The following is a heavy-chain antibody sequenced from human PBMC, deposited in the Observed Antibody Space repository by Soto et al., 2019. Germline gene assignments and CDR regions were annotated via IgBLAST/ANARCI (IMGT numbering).Heavy chain of an antibody. CDR3: ASRVMVRGVIFNSGMDV. CDR1: GGTFSSYA. CDR2: IIPIFGTA. V-gene: IGHV1-69*13. J-gene: IGHJ6*02. Sequence: SVKVSCKASGGTFSSYAISWVRQAPGQGLEWMGGIIPIFGTANYAQKFQGRVTITADESTSTAYMELSSLRSEDTAVYYCASRVMVRGVIFNSGMDVGGQGTTVTVSS. D-gene: IGHD3-10*01.